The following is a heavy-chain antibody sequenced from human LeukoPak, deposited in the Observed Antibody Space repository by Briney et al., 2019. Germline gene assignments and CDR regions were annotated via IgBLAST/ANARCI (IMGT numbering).Heavy chain of an antibody. CDR3: ARDFGWLSGFDY. Sequence: GGSLRLSCAASGFTFSSYVMHWVRQAPGEGLEWVAVISFDGSNKYYGDSLKGRFTISRDNSKNTLYLQMNSPRGEDMAIYYCARDFGWLSGFDYWGQGTLVTVSS. J-gene: IGHJ4*02. CDR1: GFTFSSYV. V-gene: IGHV3-30-3*01. D-gene: IGHD3-9*01. CDR2: ISFDGSNK.